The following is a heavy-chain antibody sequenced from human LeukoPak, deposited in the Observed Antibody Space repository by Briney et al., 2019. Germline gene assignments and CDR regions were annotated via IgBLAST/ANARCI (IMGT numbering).Heavy chain of an antibody. CDR2: IVFDGSKK. CDR3: ARVEGSGSYYYSFNY. D-gene: IGHD3-10*01. Sequence: GGSLILSCAASGFTFSNFGIHWVRPAPGKGLEWVSFIVFDGSKKFYADSVKGRFTISRDNSKNTLYLQMNSLRAEDTAVYYCARVEGSGSYYYSFNYWGQGTLVTVSS. J-gene: IGHJ4*02. V-gene: IGHV3-30*02. CDR1: GFTFSNFG.